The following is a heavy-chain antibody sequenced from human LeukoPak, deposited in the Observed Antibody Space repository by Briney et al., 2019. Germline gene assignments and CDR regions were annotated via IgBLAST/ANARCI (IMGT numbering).Heavy chain of an antibody. D-gene: IGHD2-2*01. CDR1: GFTFSSYA. Sequence: PGGSLRLSCAASGFTFSSYAMSWVRQAPGKGLEWVSAISGSDYSGYSTYYADSVKGRFTISRDNSKNTLYLQMNSLRAEDTAVYYCAKDAPVNIVVVPAANSWGQGTLVTVSS. V-gene: IGHV3-23*01. CDR2: ISGSDYSGYST. CDR3: AKDAPVNIVVVPAANS. J-gene: IGHJ4*02.